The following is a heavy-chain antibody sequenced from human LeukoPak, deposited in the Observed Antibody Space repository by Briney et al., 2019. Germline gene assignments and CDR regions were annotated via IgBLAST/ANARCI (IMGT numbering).Heavy chain of an antibody. J-gene: IGHJ6*02. CDR3: ARGFYDSSGYYYGPRYYYYGMDV. D-gene: IGHD3-22*01. V-gene: IGHV1-18*01. CDR1: GGTFSSYG. Sequence: ASVKVSCKASGGTFSSYGISWVRQAPGQGLEWMGWISAYNGNTNYAQKLQGRVTMTTDTSTSTAYMELRSLRSDDTAVYYCARGFYDSSGYYYGPRYYYYGMDVWGQGTTVTVSS. CDR2: ISAYNGNT.